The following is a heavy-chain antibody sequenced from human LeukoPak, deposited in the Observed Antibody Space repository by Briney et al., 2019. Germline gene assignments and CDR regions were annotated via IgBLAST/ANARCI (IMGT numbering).Heavy chain of an antibody. CDR1: GGSISSYY. J-gene: IGHJ4*02. D-gene: IGHD5-24*01. V-gene: IGHV4-59*08. CDR2: IYYRGST. Sequence: SETLSLTCTVSGGSISSYYWSWIRQPPGTGLEWIGYIYYRGSTNYNPSLKSRVTISVDTSTNQFSLKLSSVTAADTAVYYCARLVRRDGYNLDYWGQGTLVTVSS. CDR3: ARLVRRDGYNLDY.